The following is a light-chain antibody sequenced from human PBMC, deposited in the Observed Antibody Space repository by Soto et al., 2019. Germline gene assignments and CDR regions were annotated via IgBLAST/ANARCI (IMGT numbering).Light chain of an antibody. CDR3: VLYMGSGTVV. V-gene: IGLV8-61*01. CDR2: NTN. Sequence: QAVVTQEPSFSVSPGGTVTLTCALSSGSVSTTYYPSWYQQTPGQAPRTLIYNTNTRSSGVPDRFSDSILRNKAALTTTGAQADDESDYYCVLYMGSGTVVFGGGTKLTVL. CDR1: SGSVSTTYY. J-gene: IGLJ2*01.